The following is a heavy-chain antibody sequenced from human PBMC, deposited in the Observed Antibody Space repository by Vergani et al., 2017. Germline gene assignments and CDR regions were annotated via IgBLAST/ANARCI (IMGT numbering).Heavy chain of an antibody. Sequence: QVQLQQWGAGLLKPSETLSLTCAVYGGSFSGYYWSWIRQPPGKGLEWIGEINHSGSTNYNPSLKSRVTISVDTSKNQFSLKLSSVTAADTAVYYCAGVIGPVDIVATISRDYYYYYYMDVWGKGTTVTVSS. J-gene: IGHJ6*03. CDR3: AGVIGPVDIVATISRDYYYYYYMDV. D-gene: IGHD5-12*01. V-gene: IGHV4-34*01. CDR2: INHSGST. CDR1: GGSFSGYY.